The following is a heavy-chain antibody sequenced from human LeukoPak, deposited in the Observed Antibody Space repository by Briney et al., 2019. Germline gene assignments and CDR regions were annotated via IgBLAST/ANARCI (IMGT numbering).Heavy chain of an antibody. V-gene: IGHV3-15*01. Sequence: PGGSLRLSCAVSGFTSSDVWMTWVRQAPGKGLEWVGRIRSKVDDGTADYAMPVRGRFSISRDDSKNIVYLQMNSLKTEDTAVYYCTRDFNYANDWGQGTLVIVSS. CDR2: IRSKVDDGTA. CDR3: TRDFNYAND. CDR1: GFTSSDVW. D-gene: IGHD3-16*01. J-gene: IGHJ4*02.